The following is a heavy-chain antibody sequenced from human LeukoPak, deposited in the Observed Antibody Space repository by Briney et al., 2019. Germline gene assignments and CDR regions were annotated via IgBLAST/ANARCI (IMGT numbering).Heavy chain of an antibody. D-gene: IGHD1-26*01. V-gene: IGHV3-11*01. CDR3: ARDGSGSFTTDWFDT. CDR1: GFTLSDFW. J-gene: IGHJ5*02. CDR2: ISNSGTII. Sequence: GGSLRLSCAASGFTLSDFWMTWVRQAPGKGLEWVSYISNSGTIIEYVDSVKGRFTISRDNARNSVYLEMNSLRVEDTAVYYCARDGSGSFTTDWFDTWGQGTLVTVSS.